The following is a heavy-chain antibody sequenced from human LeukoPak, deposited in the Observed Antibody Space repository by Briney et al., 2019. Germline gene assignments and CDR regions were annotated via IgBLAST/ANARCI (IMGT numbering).Heavy chain of an antibody. CDR1: GFTFSSYA. CDR3: ARDFGGRKDGSRRHGYFDL. V-gene: IGHV3-30-3*01. J-gene: IGHJ2*01. D-gene: IGHD5-24*01. Sequence: PGGSLRLSCAASGFTFSSYAMSWVRQAPGKGLEWVAVISYDGSNKYYADSVKGRFTISRDNSKNTLYLQMNSLRAEDTAVYYCARDFGGRKDGSRRHGYFDLWGRGTLVTVSS. CDR2: ISYDGSNK.